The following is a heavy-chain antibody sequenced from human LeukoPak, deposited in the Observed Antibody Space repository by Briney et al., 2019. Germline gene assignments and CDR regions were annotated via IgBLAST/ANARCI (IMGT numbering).Heavy chain of an antibody. D-gene: IGHD3-22*01. CDR2: IYYSGST. V-gene: IGHV4-59*01. CDR1: GGSISSYY. Sequence: SESLSLTCTVSGGSISSYYWSWIRQPPGKGLEWIGYIYYSGSTNYNPSLKSRVTISVDTSKNQFSLKLSSVTAADTAVYYCARSEDSSGYYPGAIDYWGQGTLVTVSS. J-gene: IGHJ4*02. CDR3: ARSEDSSGYYPGAIDY.